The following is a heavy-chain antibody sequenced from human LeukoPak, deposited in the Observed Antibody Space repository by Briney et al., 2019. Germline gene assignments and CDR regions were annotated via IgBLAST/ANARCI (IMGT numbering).Heavy chain of an antibody. Sequence: SETLSLTCAVYGGSFSGYYWSWIRQPPGKGLEWIGEINHSGNTSYYPSLKSRLTISVDTSKNQFSLKLSSVTAADTAVYYCVTGYSSSWYFAFDIWGQGTMVTVSS. CDR3: VTGYSSSWYFAFDI. V-gene: IGHV4-34*01. J-gene: IGHJ3*02. CDR2: INHSGNT. CDR1: GGSFSGYY. D-gene: IGHD6-13*01.